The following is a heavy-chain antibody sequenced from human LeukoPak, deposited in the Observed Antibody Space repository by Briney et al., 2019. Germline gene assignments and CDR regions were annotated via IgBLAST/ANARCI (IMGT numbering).Heavy chain of an antibody. Sequence: PSETLSLTCAVYGGSLSGYYWSWIRQPPGKGLEWIGEINHSGTTSYNPSLKSRVTISVDTSKNQFSLKLTSVTAADTAVYYCAREETSKGIAVAGYWGQGTLVTVSS. CDR2: INHSGTT. CDR3: AREETSKGIAVAGY. V-gene: IGHV4-34*01. D-gene: IGHD6-19*01. CDR1: GGSLSGYY. J-gene: IGHJ4*02.